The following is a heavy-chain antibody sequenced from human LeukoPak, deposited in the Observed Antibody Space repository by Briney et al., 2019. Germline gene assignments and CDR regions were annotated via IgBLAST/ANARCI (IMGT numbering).Heavy chain of an antibody. J-gene: IGHJ3*02. CDR3: ARDRGYVWGSYLGAFDI. CDR1: GFTFSSYG. Sequence: GSLRLSCAASGFTFSSYGMHWVRQAPGKGLEWVAVIWYDGSSKNYADSVKGRFTISRDNSKNTLYLQMNSLRAEDTAVYYCARDRGYVWGSYLGAFDIWGQGTMVTVSS. V-gene: IGHV3-33*01. CDR2: IWYDGSSK. D-gene: IGHD3-16*02.